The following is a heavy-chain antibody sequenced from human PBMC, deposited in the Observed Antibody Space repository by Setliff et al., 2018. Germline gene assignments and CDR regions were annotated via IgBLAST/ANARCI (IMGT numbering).Heavy chain of an antibody. CDR1: GFTLRNSG. V-gene: IGHV3-30*03. CDR2: ISYDGFKI. J-gene: IGHJ6*02. D-gene: IGHD2-15*01. Sequence: PGGSLRLSCAASGFTLRNSGMHWVRQAPGRGLEWVTFISYDGFKIYYAESVKGRFTISRDISTNTLFLEIDSLRSEDTGLYYCARRLPYFGMDVWGQGTTVTVS. CDR3: ARRLPYFGMDV.